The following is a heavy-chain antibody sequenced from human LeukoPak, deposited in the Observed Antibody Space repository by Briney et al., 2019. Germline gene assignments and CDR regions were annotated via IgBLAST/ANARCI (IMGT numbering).Heavy chain of an antibody. CDR3: ASPSRIVGATRHTYFN. CDR2: IYYSGCT. D-gene: IGHD1-26*01. Sequence: SETLSLTCAVCGGSFRGYYWSWIRQPPGKGLEGIGSIYYSGCTYYNPSLKSRVTISVDTSKNQFSLKLSSVTAADTAVYYCASPSRIVGATRHTYFNWGKGTTVTVSS. CDR1: GGSFRGYY. V-gene: IGHV4-34*01. J-gene: IGHJ6*04.